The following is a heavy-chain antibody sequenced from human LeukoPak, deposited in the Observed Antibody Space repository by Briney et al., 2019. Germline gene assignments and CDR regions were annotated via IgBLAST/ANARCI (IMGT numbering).Heavy chain of an antibody. CDR3: ARSGLDYSNYAWYFDY. J-gene: IGHJ4*02. Sequence: GRSLRLSCAASGFTFSSYAMHWVRQAPGKGLEWVAVISYDGSNKYYADSVKGRFTISRDNSKNTLYLQMNSLRAEDTAVYYCARSGLDYSNYAWYFDYWGQGTLVTVSS. CDR2: ISYDGSNK. V-gene: IGHV3-30-3*01. CDR1: GFTFSSYA. D-gene: IGHD4-11*01.